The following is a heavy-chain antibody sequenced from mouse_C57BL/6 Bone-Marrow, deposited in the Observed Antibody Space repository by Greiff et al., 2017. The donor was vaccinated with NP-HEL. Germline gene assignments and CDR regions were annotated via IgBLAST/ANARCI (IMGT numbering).Heavy chain of an antibody. Sequence: EVQLQQSGTVLARPGASVKMSCKTSGYTFTSYWMHWVKQRPGQGLEWIGAIYPGNSDTSYNQKFKGKAKLTAVTSASTAYMELSSLTNEDSAVYYCTRKRITTVVASYYFDYWGQGTTLTVSS. CDR2: IYPGNSDT. CDR3: TRKRITTVVASYYFDY. CDR1: GYTFTSYW. J-gene: IGHJ2*01. V-gene: IGHV1-5*01. D-gene: IGHD1-1*01.